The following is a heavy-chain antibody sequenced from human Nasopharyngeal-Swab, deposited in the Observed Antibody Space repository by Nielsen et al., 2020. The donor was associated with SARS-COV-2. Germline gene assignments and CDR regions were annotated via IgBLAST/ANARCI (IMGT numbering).Heavy chain of an antibody. V-gene: IGHV3-7*04. CDR3: TRERGVLFGSTWYAASDI. CDR2: TNQDGSEK. Sequence: GESLKISCAASGFTFSDYYMAWIRQAPGKGLEWVANTNQDGSEKYYLDSVKGRFTISKDNVKKSMSLQMDNLRVDDTAVYYCTRERGVLFGSTWYAASDIWGQGTMVSVSS. D-gene: IGHD6-13*01. J-gene: IGHJ3*02. CDR1: GFTFSDYY.